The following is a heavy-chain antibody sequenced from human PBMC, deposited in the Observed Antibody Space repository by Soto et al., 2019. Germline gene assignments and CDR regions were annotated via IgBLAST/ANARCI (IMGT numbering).Heavy chain of an antibody. D-gene: IGHD3-16*01. Sequence: GGSLRLSCTASGFIFGDYALSWVRQAPGKGLEWVGFITRKDYAGRPETAPSAKDRFVISRDDSKSIAYLEMNSLKIEDTGVYYCARDDGGGFCPALDFWGQGIQVTVSS. J-gene: IGHJ4*02. V-gene: IGHV3-49*04. CDR3: ARDDGGGFCPALDF. CDR1: GFIFGDYA. CDR2: ITRKDYAGRP.